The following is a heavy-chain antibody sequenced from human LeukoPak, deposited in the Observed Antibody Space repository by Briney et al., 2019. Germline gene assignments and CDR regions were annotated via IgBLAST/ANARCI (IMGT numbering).Heavy chain of an antibody. J-gene: IGHJ6*03. V-gene: IGHV1-69*13. CDR3: VGDSSSWTYYYYMDV. D-gene: IGHD6-13*01. CDR1: GYTFTGYY. Sequence: GASVKVSCKASGYTFTGYYMHWVRQAPGQGLEWMGGIIPIFGTANYAQKFQGRVTITADESTSTAYMELSSLRSEDTAVYYCVGDSSSWTYYYYMDVWGKGTTVTISS. CDR2: IIPIFGTA.